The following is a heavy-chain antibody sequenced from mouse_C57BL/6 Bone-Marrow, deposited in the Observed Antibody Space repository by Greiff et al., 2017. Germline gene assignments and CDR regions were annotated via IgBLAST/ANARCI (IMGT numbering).Heavy chain of an antibody. V-gene: IGHV1-64*01. Sequence: QVQLQQPGAELVNPGASVKLSCKASGYTFTSYWLPWVKQRPGQGLEWIGMIHPNSGSTNYNEKFKSKATLTVDKSSSTAYMQLRSLTSEDSAVYYCARLITFDYWGQGATSTVSS. J-gene: IGHJ2*01. CDR2: IHPNSGST. CDR1: GYTFTSYW. D-gene: IGHD1-1*01. CDR3: ARLITFDY.